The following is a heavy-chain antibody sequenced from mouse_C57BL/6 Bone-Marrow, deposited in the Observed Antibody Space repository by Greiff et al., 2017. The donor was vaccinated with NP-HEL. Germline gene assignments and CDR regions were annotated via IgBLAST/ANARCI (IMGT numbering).Heavy chain of an antibody. CDR2: IYPGDGDT. Sequence: VQLQQSGAELVKPGASVKISCKASGYAFSSYWMNWVKQRPGKGLEWIGQIYPGDGDTNYNGQFKGKATLTADKSSITAYMQLSSLTSEDSAVYFCARQGDYGNYDWYFDVWGTGTTVTVSS. J-gene: IGHJ1*03. V-gene: IGHV1-80*01. D-gene: IGHD2-1*01. CDR3: ARQGDYGNYDWYFDV. CDR1: GYAFSSYW.